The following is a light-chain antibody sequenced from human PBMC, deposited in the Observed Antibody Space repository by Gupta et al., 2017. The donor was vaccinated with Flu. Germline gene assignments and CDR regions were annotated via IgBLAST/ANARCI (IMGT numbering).Light chain of an antibody. CDR3: SSYTSISTLGI. Sequence: TNSCTGTSSDVGNYNLVSWYQQHPGKAPKLMIYEVSNRPSGVANRFSGSKSGNTASLTIXGXQAGDEXDYYCSSYTSISTLGIFGGGTKLTVL. CDR1: SSDVGNYNL. CDR2: EVS. J-gene: IGLJ2*01. V-gene: IGLV2-14*01.